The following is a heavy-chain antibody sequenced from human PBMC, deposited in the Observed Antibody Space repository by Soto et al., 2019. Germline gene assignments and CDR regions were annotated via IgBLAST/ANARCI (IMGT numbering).Heavy chain of an antibody. J-gene: IGHJ6*02. D-gene: IGHD2-2*01. CDR2: IDPSDSYT. CDR3: ARHGGGRYCSSTSCYRNYYYGMDV. CDR1: GYSFTSYW. V-gene: IGHV5-10-1*01. Sequence: GESLKISCKGSGYSFTSYWISWVRQMPGKGLEWMGRIDPSDSYTNYSPSFQGHVTISADKSISTAYLQWSSLKASDTAMYYCARHGGGRYCSSTSCYRNYYYGMDVWGQGTTVTVSS.